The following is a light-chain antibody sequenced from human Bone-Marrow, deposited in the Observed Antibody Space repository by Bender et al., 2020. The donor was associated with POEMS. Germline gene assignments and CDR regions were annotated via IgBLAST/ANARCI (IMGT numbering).Light chain of an antibody. CDR3: SSAAGGNKFV. CDR2: DEN. Sequence: SSVLTQPPSLSVAPGQTARITCGGDNIGSKSVYWYQEKPGQAPVRVVYDENDRPSGVPDRFSGSKSGNTASLTVSGLQAEDEADYYCSSAAGGNKFVFGGGTKLTVL. V-gene: IGLV3-21*02. J-gene: IGLJ2*01. CDR1: NIGSKS.